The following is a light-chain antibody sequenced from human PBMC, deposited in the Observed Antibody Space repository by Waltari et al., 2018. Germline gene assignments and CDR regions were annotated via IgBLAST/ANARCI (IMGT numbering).Light chain of an antibody. J-gene: IGKJ4*01. CDR1: QSVSGN. Sequence: EIVMTQSPATLSVSPGEGATPSCRASQSVSGNLAWYQQKPGQAPRLLIFGASARATAFPARFSGSGSGTEFTLTISSLQSEDVAVYFCQHYTEQPLTFGGGTKVEIK. V-gene: IGKV3-15*01. CDR2: GAS. CDR3: QHYTEQPLT.